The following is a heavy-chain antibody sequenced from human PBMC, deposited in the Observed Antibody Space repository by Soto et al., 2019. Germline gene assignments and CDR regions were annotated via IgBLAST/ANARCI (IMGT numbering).Heavy chain of an antibody. Sequence: RSLRLSRTDYGFPFDDLAINWALLAPGERLQWLRLIRTQSYQETTEYAAAVTGRFTLSRDPSNGIPYLQINRLNIEDSAVDYCSGAESPDTPYFSLYWGQGTPGTVVS. J-gene: IGHJ4*02. CDR2: IRTQSYQETT. CDR1: GFPFDDLA. D-gene: IGHD2-15*01. V-gene: IGHV3-49*04. CDR3: SGAESPDTPYFSLY.